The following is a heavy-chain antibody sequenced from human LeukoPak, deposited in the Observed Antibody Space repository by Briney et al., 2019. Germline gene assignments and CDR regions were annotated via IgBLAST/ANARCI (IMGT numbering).Heavy chain of an antibody. Sequence: PSETLSLTCAVYGGSFSGYYWSWIRQPPGKGLEWIGEINHSGSTNYNPSLKSRVTISVDTSKNQFSLKLSSVTAADTAVYYCASQKITMVRGRAFDIWGQGTMVTVSS. J-gene: IGHJ3*02. CDR3: ASQKITMVRGRAFDI. CDR2: INHSGST. CDR1: GGSFSGYY. V-gene: IGHV4-34*01. D-gene: IGHD3-10*01.